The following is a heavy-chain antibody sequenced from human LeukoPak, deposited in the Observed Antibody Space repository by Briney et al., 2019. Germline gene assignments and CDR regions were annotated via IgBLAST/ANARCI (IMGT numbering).Heavy chain of an antibody. V-gene: IGHV3-21*01. CDR2: ISSSSSYI. D-gene: IGHD3-16*02. CDR3: ARALGDYDYVWGSYHA. J-gene: IGHJ5*02. Sequence: GGSLRLSCAASGFTFSSYSMNWVRQAPGKGLEWVSSISSSSSYIYYADSVKGRFTISRDNAKNSLYLQMNSLRAEDTAVYYCARALGDYDYVWGSYHAWGQGTLVTVSS. CDR1: GFTFSSYS.